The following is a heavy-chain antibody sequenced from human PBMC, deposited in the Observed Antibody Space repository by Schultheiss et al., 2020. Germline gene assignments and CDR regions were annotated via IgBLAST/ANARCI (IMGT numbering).Heavy chain of an antibody. CDR2: IYYSGST. Sequence: SETLSLTCAVYGGSFSGYYWSWIRQPPGKGLEWIGFIYYSGSTNYNPSLKSRVTISVDTSKNQFSLKLSSVTAADTAVYYCARHLDLVAAPIYGMDVWGQGTTVTVSS. V-gene: IGHV4-59*08. J-gene: IGHJ6*02. CDR1: GGSFSGYY. CDR3: ARHLDLVAAPIYGMDV. D-gene: IGHD6-6*01.